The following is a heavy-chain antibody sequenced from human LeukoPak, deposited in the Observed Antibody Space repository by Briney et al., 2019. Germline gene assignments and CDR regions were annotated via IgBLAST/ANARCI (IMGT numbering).Heavy chain of an antibody. CDR1: GGSISSGDYY. CDR3: ARLSSSWPNYFDY. V-gene: IGHV4-30-4*01. CDR2: IYYSGST. J-gene: IGHJ4*02. Sequence: PSETLSLTCTVSGGSISSGDYYWSWIRQPPGKGLEWIGYIYYSGSTYYNPSLKSRVTISVDTSKNQFSLKLSSVTAADTAAYYCARLSSSWPNYFDYWGQGTLVTVSS. D-gene: IGHD6-13*01.